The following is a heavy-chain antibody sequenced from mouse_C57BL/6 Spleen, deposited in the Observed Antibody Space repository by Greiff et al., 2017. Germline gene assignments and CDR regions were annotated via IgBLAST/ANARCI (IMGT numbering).Heavy chain of an antibody. V-gene: IGHV1-15*01. CDR3: TRAGINYDNYVDFDY. J-gene: IGHJ2*01. CDR2: IDPETGGT. Sequence: QVQLKESGAELVRPGASVTLSCTASGYTFTDYEMHWVKQTPVHGLEWIGAIDPETGGTAYNQKFKGKTILSADKSSSTAYMELRSLTSEDSAGYYCTRAGINYDNYVDFDYWGQGTTLSVST. CDR1: GYTFTDYE. D-gene: IGHD2-1*01.